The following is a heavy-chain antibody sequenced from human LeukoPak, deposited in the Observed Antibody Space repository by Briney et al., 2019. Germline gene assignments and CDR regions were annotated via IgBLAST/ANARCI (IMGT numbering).Heavy chain of an antibody. Sequence: GGSLRLSCAASGFTFSSYAMSWVRQAPGKGLEWVSAISGSGGSTYYADSGEGRLTISRDNSKNTLYLQMNSLRAEDTAVYYCAKDILTGYYTLDYFDYWGQGTLVTVSS. CDR2: ISGSGGST. J-gene: IGHJ4*02. CDR1: GFTFSSYA. CDR3: AKDILTGYYTLDYFDY. D-gene: IGHD3-9*01. V-gene: IGHV3-23*01.